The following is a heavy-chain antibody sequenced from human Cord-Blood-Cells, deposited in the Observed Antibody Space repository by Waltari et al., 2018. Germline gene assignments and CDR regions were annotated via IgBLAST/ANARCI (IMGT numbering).Heavy chain of an antibody. CDR2: ISSSSSTI. CDR3: ARERSWGCLRY. J-gene: IGHJ4*02. D-gene: IGHD7-27*01. CDR1: GFTFSSYS. Sequence: EVQLVESGGGLVQPGGSLRLSCAASGFTFSSYSMNWVRQAPGKGLEWVSYISSSSSTIYYTDSVKGRFTISRDNANNSRYLQMNSLRAEDTAVYYCARERSWGCLRYWGQGTLVTVSS. V-gene: IGHV3-48*01.